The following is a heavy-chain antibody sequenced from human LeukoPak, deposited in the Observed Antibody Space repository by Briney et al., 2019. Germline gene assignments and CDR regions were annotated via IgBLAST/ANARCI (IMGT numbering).Heavy chain of an antibody. CDR3: VKQSSSWLFDY. CDR1: GFTFSSYA. CDR2: ISGSGSGT. J-gene: IGHJ4*02. V-gene: IGHV3-23*01. Sequence: GGSLRLSCAASGFTFSSYAMSWVRQAPGKGLEWVSTISGSGSGTYYADSVKGRFTISRDNSKNTLYLQMNSLRAEDTAVYYCVKQSSSWLFDYWGQGTLVTVSS. D-gene: IGHD6-13*01.